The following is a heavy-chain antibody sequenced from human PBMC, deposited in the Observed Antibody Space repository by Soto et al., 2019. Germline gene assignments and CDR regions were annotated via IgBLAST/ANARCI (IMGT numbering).Heavy chain of an antibody. CDR2: IIPIFGTA. Sequence: SVKVSCKASGGTFSSYAISWVRQAPGQGLEWMGGIIPIFGTANYAQKFQGRVTITADESTSTAYMELSSLRSEDTAVYYCVRDSSTIFGVVIPNWFDPWGQGTLVTVSS. CDR3: VRDSSTIFGVVIPNWFDP. V-gene: IGHV1-69*13. CDR1: GGTFSSYA. J-gene: IGHJ5*02. D-gene: IGHD3-3*01.